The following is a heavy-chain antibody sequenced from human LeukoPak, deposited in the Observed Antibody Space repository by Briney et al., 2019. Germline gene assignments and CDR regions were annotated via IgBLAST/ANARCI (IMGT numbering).Heavy chain of an antibody. J-gene: IGHJ4*02. CDR1: GYTFTSYA. CDR3: ALQGLGYCSGGSCFAFDY. Sequence: ASVKVSCKASGYTFTSYAMNWVRQAPGQGLEWMGWINTNTGNPTYAQGFTGRFVFSLDTSVSTAYLQISSLKAEDTAVYYCALQGLGYCSGGSCFAFDYWGQGTLVTVSS. D-gene: IGHD2-15*01. V-gene: IGHV7-4-1*02. CDR2: INTNTGNP.